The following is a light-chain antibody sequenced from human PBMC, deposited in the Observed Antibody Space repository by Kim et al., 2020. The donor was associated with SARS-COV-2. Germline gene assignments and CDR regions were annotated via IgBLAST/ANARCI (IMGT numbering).Light chain of an antibody. V-gene: IGLV6-57*03. Sequence: GRTGTISCTRSSGSVASNYVQWYQQRPGSAPTTVIYEDNQRPSGVPARFSGSIDSSSNSASLTISGLKTEDEADYYCQSYDSSTWVFGGGTQLTVL. CDR1: SGSVASNY. J-gene: IGLJ3*02. CDR2: EDN. CDR3: QSYDSSTWV.